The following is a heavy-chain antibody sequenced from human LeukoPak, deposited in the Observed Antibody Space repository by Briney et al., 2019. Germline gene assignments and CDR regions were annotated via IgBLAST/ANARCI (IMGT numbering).Heavy chain of an antibody. Sequence: PGGSLRLSCAASGFTVSSNYMFWVRQAPGRGLEWVSVIYSGGSTYYADSVKGRFTISRENSKNTLYLQMNSLRAEDTAVYYCARWRIVPHYDILTGYADYWGQGTLVTVSS. CDR3: ARWRIVPHYDILTGYADY. CDR1: GFTVSSNY. CDR2: IYSGGST. V-gene: IGHV3-53*01. J-gene: IGHJ4*02. D-gene: IGHD3-9*01.